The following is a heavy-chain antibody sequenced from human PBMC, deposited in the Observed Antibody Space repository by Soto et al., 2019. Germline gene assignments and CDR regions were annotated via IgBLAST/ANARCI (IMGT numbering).Heavy chain of an antibody. J-gene: IGHJ6*03. CDR1: GGSFSGYY. Sequence: QVQLQEWGAGLLKPTETLSLTCAVYGGSFSGYYWSWIRQPPGKGLEWIGEVSHSGSTNYNPSLNSRVTISVDTSKSQFSLKLSSVTAADTAVYYCARGPYGSGIRSPYYFYYMGVWGKGTTVTVSS. CDR3: ARGPYGSGIRSPYYFYYMGV. V-gene: IGHV4-34*01. D-gene: IGHD3-10*01. CDR2: VSHSGST.